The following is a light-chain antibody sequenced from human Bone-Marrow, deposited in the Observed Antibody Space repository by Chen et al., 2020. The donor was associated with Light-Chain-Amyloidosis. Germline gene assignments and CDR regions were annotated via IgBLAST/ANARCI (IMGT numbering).Light chain of an antibody. Sequence: SYELTQPPSVSVTPGHTARITCSGGDFPTKYAYWYQQKPGQAPVLVIHRDTERPSGISERFSGSSSGTTATLTISGVQAEDEADYHCQSADSSGTYEVIFGGGTKLTVL. CDR1: DFPTKY. J-gene: IGLJ2*01. CDR2: RDT. V-gene: IGLV3-25*03. CDR3: QSADSSGTYEVI.